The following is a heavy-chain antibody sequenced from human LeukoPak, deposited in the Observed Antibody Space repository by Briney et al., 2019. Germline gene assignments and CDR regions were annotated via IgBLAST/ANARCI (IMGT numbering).Heavy chain of an antibody. V-gene: IGHV1-69*06. Sequence: SVKVSCKVSGGTFSSYAISWVRQAPGQGLEWMGGIIPIFGTANYAQKFQGRVTITADKSTSTAYMELSSLRSEDTAVYYCARIRSYYYYYMDVWGKGTTVTVSS. CDR2: IIPIFGTA. CDR1: GGTFSSYA. CDR3: ARIRSYYYYYMDV. J-gene: IGHJ6*03.